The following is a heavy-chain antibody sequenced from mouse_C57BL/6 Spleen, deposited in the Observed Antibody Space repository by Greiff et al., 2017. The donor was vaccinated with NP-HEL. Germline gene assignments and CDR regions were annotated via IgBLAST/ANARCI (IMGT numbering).Heavy chain of an antibody. V-gene: IGHV1-7*01. CDR3: ARPYDEGYYAMDY. CDR1: GYTFTSYW. CDR2: INPSSGYT. J-gene: IGHJ4*01. Sequence: VQVVESGAELAKPGASVKLSCKASGYTFTSYWMHWVKQRPGQGLEWIGYINPSSGYTKYNQKFKDKATLTADKSSSTAYMQLSSLTYEDSAVYYCARPYDEGYYAMDYWGQGTSVTVSS. D-gene: IGHD2-12*01.